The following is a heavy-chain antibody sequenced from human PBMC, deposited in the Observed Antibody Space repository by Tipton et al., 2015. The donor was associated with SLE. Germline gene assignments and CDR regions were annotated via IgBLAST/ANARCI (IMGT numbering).Heavy chain of an antibody. CDR2: IKQHGSEK. D-gene: IGHD2-2*02. CDR3: ARGVVPAAIAPYYITYYYYGMDV. J-gene: IGHJ6*02. V-gene: IGHV3-7*03. Sequence: SLRLSCAGSGFTFSRYNMNWVRQAPGKGLEWVANIKQHGSEKYYVDSVKGRFTISRDNAKNSLFLQMNSLRAEDTAVYYCARGVVPAAIAPYYITYYYYGMDVWGQGTTVTVSS. CDR1: GFTFSRYN.